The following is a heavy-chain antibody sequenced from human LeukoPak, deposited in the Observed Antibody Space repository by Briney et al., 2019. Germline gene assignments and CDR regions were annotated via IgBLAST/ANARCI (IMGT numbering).Heavy chain of an antibody. Sequence: SETLSLTCTVSGGSISSGGYYWSWIRQHPGKGLEWIGYIYYSGSTNYNPSLKSRVTISVDTSKNQFSLKLSSVTAADTAVYYCARIDRSHDAFDIWGQGTMVTVSS. D-gene: IGHD3-22*01. CDR2: IYYSGST. CDR3: ARIDRSHDAFDI. CDR1: GGSISSGGYY. J-gene: IGHJ3*02. V-gene: IGHV4-61*08.